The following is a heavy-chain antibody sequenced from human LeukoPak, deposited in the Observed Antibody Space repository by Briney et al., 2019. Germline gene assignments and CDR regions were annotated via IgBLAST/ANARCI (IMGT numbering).Heavy chain of an antibody. CDR2: ISAYNGNT. V-gene: IGHV1-18*01. Sequence: GASVKVSCKASGYTFTSYGISWVRQAPGQGLEWMGWISAYNGNTNYAQKLQGRVTMTTDTSTSTAYMELRSLRSDDTAVYYCARARAPQLERGGWFDPWGQGTLVTVSS. CDR3: ARARAPQLERGGWFDP. J-gene: IGHJ5*02. CDR1: GYTFTSYG. D-gene: IGHD1-1*01.